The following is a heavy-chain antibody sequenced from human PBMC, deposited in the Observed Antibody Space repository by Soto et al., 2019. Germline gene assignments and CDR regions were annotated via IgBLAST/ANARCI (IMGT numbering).Heavy chain of an antibody. V-gene: IGHV3-33*01. D-gene: IGHD2-2*01. CDR3: VRDLREDGCSSSSCFYFDY. CDR1: GFSFSTYG. J-gene: IGHJ4*02. CDR2: IWDDGTNK. Sequence: QVQLVESGGGVVQPGRSLRLSCAASGFSFSTYGMHWVRQAPGKGLEWVAVIWDDGTNKYYADSVKGRFTISRDNSKNTLDLQMNSLRAEDTAVYYGVRDLREDGCSSSSCFYFDYWGQGTLVSVSS.